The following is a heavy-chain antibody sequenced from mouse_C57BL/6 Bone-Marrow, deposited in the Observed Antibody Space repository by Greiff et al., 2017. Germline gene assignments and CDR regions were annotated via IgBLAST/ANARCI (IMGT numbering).Heavy chain of an antibody. CDR3: ARGPSYVGNFDY. J-gene: IGHJ2*01. V-gene: IGHV3-6*01. D-gene: IGHD6-1*01. CDR2: ISYDGSN. Sequence: EVKLQESGPGLVKPSQSLSLTCSVTGYSITSGYYWNWIRQFPGNKLEWMGYISYDGSNNYNPSLKNRIPITRDTSKNQFFLKLNSVTTEDTATYYCARGPSYVGNFDYWGQGTTLTVSS. CDR1: GYSITSGYY.